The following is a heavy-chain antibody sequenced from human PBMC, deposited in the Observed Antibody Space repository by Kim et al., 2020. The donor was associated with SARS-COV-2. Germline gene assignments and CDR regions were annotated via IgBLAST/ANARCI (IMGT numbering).Heavy chain of an antibody. CDR1: GYTFTSYG. CDR2: ISAYNGNT. J-gene: IGHJ2*01. V-gene: IGHV1-18*01. D-gene: IGHD3-9*01. Sequence: ASVKVSCKASGYTFTSYGISWVRQAPGQGLEWMGWISAYNGNTNYAQKLQGRVTMTTDTSTSTAYMELRSLRSDDTAVYYCARRSYDILTGYPNWYFDLWGRGTLVTVSS. CDR3: ARRSYDILTGYPNWYFDL.